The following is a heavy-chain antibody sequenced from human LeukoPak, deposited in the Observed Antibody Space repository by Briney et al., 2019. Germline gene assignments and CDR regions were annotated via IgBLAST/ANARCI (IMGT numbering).Heavy chain of an antibody. CDR1: GGSISSGSYY. Sequence: PSQTLSLTCTVSGGSISSGSYYWSWIRQPAGKGLEWIGRIYTSGSTNYNPSLKSRVTISVDTSKNQFSLKLSSVTAADTAVYYCARVGWEGGYFDYWGQGTLVTVSS. D-gene: IGHD6-19*01. J-gene: IGHJ4*02. V-gene: IGHV4-61*02. CDR2: IYTSGST. CDR3: ARVGWEGGYFDY.